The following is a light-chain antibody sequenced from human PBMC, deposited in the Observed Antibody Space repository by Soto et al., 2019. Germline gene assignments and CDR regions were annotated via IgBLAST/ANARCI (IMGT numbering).Light chain of an antibody. J-gene: IGKJ1*01. Sequence: DIVMTQSPGSLAVSLGERATINCKSSQSVLYSSNNKNYLAWYQQKPGQPPKLLIYWASTRESGVPDRFSGSGSGTEFTLTISSLQAEDVAVYYCQQYYSSPRTFGQGTKVEIK. V-gene: IGKV4-1*01. CDR3: QQYYSSPRT. CDR2: WAS. CDR1: QSVLYSSNNKNY.